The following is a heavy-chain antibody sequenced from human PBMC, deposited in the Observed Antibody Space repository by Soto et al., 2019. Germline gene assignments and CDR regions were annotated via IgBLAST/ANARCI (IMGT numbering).Heavy chain of an antibody. CDR3: ARGAMVRGVNWFDP. J-gene: IGHJ5*02. D-gene: IGHD3-10*01. CDR1: GGTFSSYT. V-gene: IGHV1-69*02. Sequence: QVQLVQSGAEVKKPGSSVKVSCKASGGTFSSYTISWVRQAPGQGLEWMGRIIPILGIANYAQKFQGRVTITADKSTSTAYMELSSLRSEDTAVYYCARGAMVRGVNWFDPWGQGTLAPVSS. CDR2: IIPILGIA.